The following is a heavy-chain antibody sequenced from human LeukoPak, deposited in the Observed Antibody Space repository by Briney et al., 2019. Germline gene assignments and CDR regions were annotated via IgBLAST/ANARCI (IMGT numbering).Heavy chain of an antibody. CDR1: GYTFTSYY. CDR2: INPSGGST. J-gene: IGHJ5*02. Sequence: ASVKVSCKASGYTFTSYYMHWVRQAPGQGLEWMGIINPSGGSTSYAQKFQGRVTMTRDTSTSTVYMELSSLRSEDTAVYYCARGYDYVWGSYRYTGNWFDPWGQGTLVTVSS. D-gene: IGHD3-16*02. V-gene: IGHV1-46*01. CDR3: ARGYDYVWGSYRYTGNWFDP.